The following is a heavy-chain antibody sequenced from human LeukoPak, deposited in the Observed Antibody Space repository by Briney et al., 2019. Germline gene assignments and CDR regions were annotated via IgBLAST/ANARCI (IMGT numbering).Heavy chain of an antibody. CDR3: AKADDYYDSSGPTDY. CDR2: ISWNSGSI. J-gene: IGHJ4*02. D-gene: IGHD3-22*01. CDR1: GFTFDDYA. Sequence: PGRSLRLSCAASGFTFDDYAMHWVRQAPGKGLEWVSGISWNSGSIGYADSVKGRFTISRDNAKNSLYLQMNSLRAEDTALYYCAKADDYYDSSGPTDYWGQGTLVTVSS. V-gene: IGHV3-9*01.